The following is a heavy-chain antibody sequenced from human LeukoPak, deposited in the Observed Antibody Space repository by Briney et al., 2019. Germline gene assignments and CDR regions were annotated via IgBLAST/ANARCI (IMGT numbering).Heavy chain of an antibody. D-gene: IGHD5-18*01. J-gene: IGHJ4*02. CDR2: IYYSGST. Sequence: PSETLSLTCTVSGGSISSYYWSWIRQPPGKGLEWIGYIYYSGSTNYNPSLKSRVTISVDTSKNQFSLKLSSVTAADTAVYYCARLPGRDTAMDYWGQGTLVTVSS. CDR1: GGSISSYY. V-gene: IGHV4-59*01. CDR3: ARLPGRDTAMDY.